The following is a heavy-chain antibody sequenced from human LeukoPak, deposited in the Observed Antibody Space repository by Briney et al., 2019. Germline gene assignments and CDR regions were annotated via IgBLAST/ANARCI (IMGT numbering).Heavy chain of an antibody. CDR2: IPGSGDST. CDR3: ARARGGGSGTYNYYAMDV. CDR1: GFTFSSYA. J-gene: IGHJ6*02. Sequence: GGSLRLSCAASGFTFSSYAMYWVRQAPGRGLEWVSAIPGSGDSTYYADSVKGRFAISRDNSKNTLYLQMISLRVEDTAVYYCARARGGGSGTYNYYAMDVWGQGTTVTVSS. V-gene: IGHV3-23*01. D-gene: IGHD3-10*01.